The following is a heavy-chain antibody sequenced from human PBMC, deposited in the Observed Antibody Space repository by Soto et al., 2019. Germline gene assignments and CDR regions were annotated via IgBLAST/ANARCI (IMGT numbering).Heavy chain of an antibody. J-gene: IGHJ5*01. D-gene: IGHD3-10*01. Sequence: SQTLSLTCAISGDSVSSNSAALNLIRQSPSRGLEWLGRTYYRSKWYNDYAVSVKSRITINPDTSKNQFSLQLNSVTPEDTAVYYCARALLLWFGELTGWFDSWGQGTLVTVSS. CDR2: TYYRSKWYN. CDR3: ARALLLWFGELTGWFDS. CDR1: GDSVSSNSAA. V-gene: IGHV6-1*01.